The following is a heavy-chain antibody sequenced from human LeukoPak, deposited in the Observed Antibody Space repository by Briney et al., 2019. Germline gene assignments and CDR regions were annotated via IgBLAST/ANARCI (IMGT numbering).Heavy chain of an antibody. CDR2: IYYSGST. J-gene: IGHJ4*02. Sequence: SQTLSLTCTVSGGSIGSGGYYWSWIRQHPGRGLEWIGYIYYSGSTYYNPSLKSRVTISVDTSKNQFSLKLSSVTAADTAVYYCASIGRIDYYDSSGYYYVDYWGQGTLVTVSS. V-gene: IGHV4-31*03. D-gene: IGHD3-22*01. CDR3: ASIGRIDYYDSSGYYYVDY. CDR1: GGSIGSGGYY.